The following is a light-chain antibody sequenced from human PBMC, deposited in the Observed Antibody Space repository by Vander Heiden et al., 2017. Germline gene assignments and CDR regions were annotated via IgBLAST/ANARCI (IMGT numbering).Light chain of an antibody. CDR3: QQYNTFSFT. Sequence: ESQMTQPPFTLSASAGARITVTCRACQSLGAWLPWHQQKPGEVPKLLIDEASTLKSGVPSRCSGSGSGTEFTLTITSLQPDDFATYYCQQYNTFSFTFGPGTKVDIK. V-gene: IGKV1-5*03. CDR1: QSLGAW. CDR2: EAS. J-gene: IGKJ3*01.